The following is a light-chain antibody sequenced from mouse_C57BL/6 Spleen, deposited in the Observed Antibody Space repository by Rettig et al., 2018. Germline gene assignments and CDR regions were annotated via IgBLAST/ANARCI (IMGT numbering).Light chain of an antibody. J-gene: IGKJ1*01. V-gene: IGKV3-2*01. Sequence: DIVLTQSPASLAVSLGQRATISCRASARVDNYGISFMTWFQQKPGQPPKLLIYAASNQGSGVPARFSGSGSGTDFSLNSHPMEEEDTAMYCCQQSKEVPRTCGGGTKREIK. CDR3: QQSKEVPRT. CDR2: AAS. CDR1: ARVDNYGISF.